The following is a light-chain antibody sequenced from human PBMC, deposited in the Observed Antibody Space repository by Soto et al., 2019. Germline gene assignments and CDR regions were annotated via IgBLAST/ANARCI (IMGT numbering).Light chain of an antibody. CDR3: QQSYSTPLT. V-gene: IGKV1-39*01. J-gene: IGKJ4*01. CDR2: AAS. CDR1: QNIYNS. Sequence: DIQMTQSPSSLSASLGDRVTITCRTSQNIYNSLNWYQQKPGKAPKLLIYAASSLQSGVPSRFSGSGSGTDFTLTISSLQPEDFATYYCQQSYSTPLTFGGGTKVDIK.